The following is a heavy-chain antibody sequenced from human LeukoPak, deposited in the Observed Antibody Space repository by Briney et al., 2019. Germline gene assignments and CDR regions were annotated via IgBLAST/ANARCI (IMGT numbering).Heavy chain of an antibody. CDR1: GGSISSYY. CDR3: AREAVTKYYFDY. D-gene: IGHD4-17*01. J-gene: IGHJ4*02. CDR2: IYYSGST. V-gene: IGHV4-59*12. Sequence: SDTLSLTCTVSGGSISSYYWSWIRQPPGKGLEWIGYIYYSGSTNYNPSLKSRVTISVDTSKNQFSLKLSSVTAADTAVYYCAREAVTKYYFDYWGQGTLVTVSS.